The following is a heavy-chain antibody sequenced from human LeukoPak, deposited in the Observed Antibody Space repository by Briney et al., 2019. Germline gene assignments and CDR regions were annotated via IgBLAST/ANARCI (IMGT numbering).Heavy chain of an antibody. CDR2: INHSRNT. CDR3: ATSNKVVRPDSWDS. D-gene: IGHD2-2*01. CDR1: GGSISSSDYY. Sequence: SETLSLTCTVSGGSISSSDYYWSWLRQPPGKGLEWIGEINHSRNTFYNPSLKSRVTISVDTSKNHFSLRLTSVTAADTAIYFCATSNKVVRPDSWDSWGQGTLVTVSS. V-gene: IGHV4-39*02. J-gene: IGHJ4*02.